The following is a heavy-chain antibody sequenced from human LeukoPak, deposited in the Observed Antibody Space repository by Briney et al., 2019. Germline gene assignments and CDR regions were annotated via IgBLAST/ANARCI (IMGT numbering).Heavy chain of an antibody. J-gene: IGHJ4*02. CDR1: GFTFSDHY. CDR3: TRRRFYIDY. Sequence: GGSLRLSCAASGFTFSDHYMDWVRQAPGKGLEWVGRIGNRVNAYTTEYAASVKGRFTISRDDSKNSLYLQMNSLKTEDTAVYSCTRRRFYIDYWGQGTLVTVSS. V-gene: IGHV3-72*01. CDR2: IGNRVNAYTT.